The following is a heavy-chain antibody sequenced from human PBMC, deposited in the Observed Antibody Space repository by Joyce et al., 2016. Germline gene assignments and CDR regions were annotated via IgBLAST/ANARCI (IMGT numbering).Heavy chain of an antibody. CDR3: VRGEPYYYEKKNQAGDF. Sequence: EVQLVESGGCLVQPGGSLRLSCVASGFSFTTYSMHWVRQAPGKGLEWVSYILSSGDTKYYRDSLQGRFTIARDDAKNSLYLQMNSLRAEDTAVYYCVRGEPYYYEKKNQAGDFWGRGTLVTVSS. D-gene: IGHD3-22*01. V-gene: IGHV3-48*04. J-gene: IGHJ4*02. CDR1: GFSFTTYS. CDR2: ILSSGDTK.